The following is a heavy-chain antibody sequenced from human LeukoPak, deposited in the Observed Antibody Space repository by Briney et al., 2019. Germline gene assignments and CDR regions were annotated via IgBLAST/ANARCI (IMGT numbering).Heavy chain of an antibody. CDR1: GDSVSSNSAA. CDR2: TYYRSKWYN. CDR3: ARSSYGDHAGYFYYGMDV. V-gene: IGHV6-1*01. Sequence: SQTLSLTCAISGDSVSSNSAAWNWIRQSPSRGLEWLGRTYYRSKWYNDYAVSVKSRITINPDTSKNQSSLQLNSVTPEDTAVYYRARSSYGDHAGYFYYGMDVWGQGATVTVSS. J-gene: IGHJ6*02. D-gene: IGHD4-17*01.